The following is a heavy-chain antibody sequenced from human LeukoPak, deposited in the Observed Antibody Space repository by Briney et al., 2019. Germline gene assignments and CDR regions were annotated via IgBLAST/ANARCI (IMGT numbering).Heavy chain of an antibody. CDR1: GGSISGYY. Sequence: SETLSLTCTVSGGSISGYYWSWIRQPPGKGLEWLGYIYYSGSTNYNPSLKSRVTISVDTSKNQFSLKLSSVTAADTAVYYCASRMTTVTTYAFDIWGQGTMVTVSS. CDR2: IYYSGST. CDR3: ASRMTTVTTYAFDI. J-gene: IGHJ3*02. D-gene: IGHD4-17*01. V-gene: IGHV4-59*08.